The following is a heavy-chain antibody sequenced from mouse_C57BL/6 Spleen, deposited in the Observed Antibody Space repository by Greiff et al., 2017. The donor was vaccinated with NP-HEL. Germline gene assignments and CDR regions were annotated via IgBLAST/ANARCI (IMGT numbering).Heavy chain of an antibody. CDR2: INYDGSST. J-gene: IGHJ4*01. CDR1: GFTFSDYY. CDR3: ARDHLGDY. V-gene: IGHV5-16*01. Sequence: EVMLVESEGGLVQPGSSMKLSCTASGFTFSDYYMAWVRQVPEKGLEWVANINYDGSSTYYLDSLKSRFIISRDNAKNILYLQMSSLKSEDTATYYCARDHLGDYWGQRTSVTVSS.